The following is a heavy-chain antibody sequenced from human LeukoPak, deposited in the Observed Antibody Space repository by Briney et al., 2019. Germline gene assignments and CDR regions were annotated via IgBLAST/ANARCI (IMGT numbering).Heavy chain of an antibody. CDR2: ISDDGRRK. J-gene: IGHJ4*02. V-gene: IGHV3-30*18. D-gene: IGHD4-17*01. Sequence: GGSLRLSCAASGFSFISYGMYWVRQAPGKGLEWVGVISDDGRRKDYADSVKGRFTISRDNSKDTLYLQMNSLRAEDTAVYYCAKRPSDYGDYVSYFDYWGQGTLVTVSS. CDR3: AKRPSDYGDYVSYFDY. CDR1: GFSFISYG.